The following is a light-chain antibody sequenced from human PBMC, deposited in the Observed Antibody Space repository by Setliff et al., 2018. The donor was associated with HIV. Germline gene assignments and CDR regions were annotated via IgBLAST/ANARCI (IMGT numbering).Light chain of an antibody. CDR3: CSYAGSSTYV. J-gene: IGLJ1*01. CDR1: SSDVGSYNL. Sequence: ALTQPASVSGSPGQSITISCTGTSSDVGSYNLVSWYQQHPGKAPKLMIYEGGKRPSGVSNRFSGSKSGNTASLTISGLQAEDEADYYCCSYAGSSTYVFGTGTKVTVL. V-gene: IGLV2-23*01. CDR2: EGG.